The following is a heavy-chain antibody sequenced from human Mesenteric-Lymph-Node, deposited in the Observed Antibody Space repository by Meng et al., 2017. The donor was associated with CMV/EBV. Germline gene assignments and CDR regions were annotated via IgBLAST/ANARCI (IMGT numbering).Heavy chain of an antibody. Sequence: GGSLRLSCAASGFPFSRYAVHWVRQAPGKGLEWVAVILDDGINKHHADSVKDRFTISRDNSMNMLYLQMNSLRPEDTAMYYCASSRCFSDKSKVFPFDYWGQGTLVTVSS. J-gene: IGHJ4*02. CDR3: ASSRCFSDKSKVFPFDY. D-gene: IGHD1-26*01. CDR1: GFPFSRYA. CDR2: ILDDGINK. V-gene: IGHV3-30*03.